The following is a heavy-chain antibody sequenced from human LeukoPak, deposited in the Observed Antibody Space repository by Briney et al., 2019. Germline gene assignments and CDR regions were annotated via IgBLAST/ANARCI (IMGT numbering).Heavy chain of an antibody. V-gene: IGHV3-23*01. CDR1: GFTFSNYA. CDR2: IDSGGGT. Sequence: GGSLSLSCAASGFTFSNYAMNWVRQAPGKGLECVSAIDSGGGTYYADSVKGRFTISRDNSKNTLYLQLNSLRAEDTAVYYCAKGPQGDWGQGALVTVSS. J-gene: IGHJ4*02. CDR3: AKGPQGD. D-gene: IGHD3-16*01.